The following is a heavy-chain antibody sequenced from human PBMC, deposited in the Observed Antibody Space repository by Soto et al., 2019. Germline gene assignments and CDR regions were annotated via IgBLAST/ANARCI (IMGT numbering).Heavy chain of an antibody. J-gene: IGHJ4*02. CDR2: IYFSGRT. Sequence: SETLSLTCTFSGGSVSGGSYYWNWIRQPPGKGLEWIGYIYFSGRTNYNPSLKSRVTISTDTSKNQFSLKLSSVTAADTAVYYCARVGSDLDTAMVLFLDYWGQGTLVTVS. CDR1: GGSVSGGSYY. V-gene: IGHV4-61*01. D-gene: IGHD5-18*01. CDR3: ARVGSDLDTAMVLFLDY.